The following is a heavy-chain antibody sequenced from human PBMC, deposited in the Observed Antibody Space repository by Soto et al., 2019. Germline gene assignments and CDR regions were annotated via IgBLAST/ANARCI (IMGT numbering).Heavy chain of an antibody. CDR3: ARSLIPRSSNAPYFDY. Sequence: EVQLVQSGAEVKKPGESLKISCKGSGYSFTSYWIGWVRQMPGKGLEWMGIIYPGDSDTRYSPSFQGQVTISADKSISTAYLQWSSLKASDTAMYYCARSLIPRSSNAPYFDYWGQGTLVTVSS. J-gene: IGHJ4*02. V-gene: IGHV5-51*01. CDR1: GYSFTSYW. D-gene: IGHD2-2*01. CDR2: IYPGDSDT.